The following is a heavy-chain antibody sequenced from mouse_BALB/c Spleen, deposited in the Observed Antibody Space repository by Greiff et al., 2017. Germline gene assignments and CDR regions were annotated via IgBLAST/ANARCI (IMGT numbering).Heavy chain of an antibody. CDR2: INPSNGGT. CDR1: GYTFTSYY. V-gene: IGHV1S81*02. CDR3: TSGNYYWYFDV. J-gene: IGHJ1*01. D-gene: IGHD2-1*01. Sequence: QVQLQQSGAELVKPGASVKLSCKASGYTFTSYYMYWVKQRPGQGLEWIGEINPSNGGTNFNEKFKSKATLTVDKSSSTAYMQLSSLTSEDSAVYYCTSGNYYWYFDVWGAGTTVTVSS.